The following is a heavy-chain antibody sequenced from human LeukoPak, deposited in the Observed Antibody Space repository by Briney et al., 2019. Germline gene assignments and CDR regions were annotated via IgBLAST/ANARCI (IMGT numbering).Heavy chain of an antibody. D-gene: IGHD3-10*01. CDR3: GSWDYGSGSYSPYY. J-gene: IGHJ4*02. CDR1: GYTFTGYY. V-gene: IGHV1-2*02. CDR2: INPNSGGT. Sequence: GASVKVSCKASGYTFTGYYIHWARQAPGQGLEWVGWINPNSGGTKFAQKFQGRVTMTRDTSITTAYMELSGLGSDDTAVYYCGSWDYGSGSYSPYYWGQGTLVTVSS.